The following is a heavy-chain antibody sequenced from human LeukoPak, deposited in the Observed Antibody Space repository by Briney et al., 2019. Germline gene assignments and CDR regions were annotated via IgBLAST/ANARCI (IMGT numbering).Heavy chain of an antibody. D-gene: IGHD2-2*01. CDR1: GGSFSGYY. Sequence: SETLSLTCAVYGGSFSGYYWSWIRQPPGKGLEWIGEINHSGSTNYNPSLKSRVTISVDTSKNQFSLKLSSVTAADTAVYYCARGTAAPFYWGQGTLVTVSS. V-gene: IGHV4-34*01. J-gene: IGHJ4*02. CDR3: ARGTAAPFY. CDR2: INHSGST.